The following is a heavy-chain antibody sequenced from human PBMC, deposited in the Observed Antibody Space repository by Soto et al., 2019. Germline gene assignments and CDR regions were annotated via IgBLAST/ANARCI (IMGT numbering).Heavy chain of an antibody. CDR2: ISVSSGYI. CDR3: TGDPEEWSNWPSATKYNFDH. V-gene: IGHV3-21*01. J-gene: IGHJ4*02. D-gene: IGHD1-1*01. Sequence: VGSLRLSRAASGFNFQTYYMNWVRQAPGKGLEWVSSISVSSGYIYYADSVRGRFTISRDNARNSLYLQMHSLRVEDTGVYYCTGDPEEWSNWPSATKYNFDHWGQGTLVTVSS. CDR1: GFNFQTYY.